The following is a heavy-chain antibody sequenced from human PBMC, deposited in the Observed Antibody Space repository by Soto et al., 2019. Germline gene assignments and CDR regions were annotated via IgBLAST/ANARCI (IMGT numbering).Heavy chain of an antibody. CDR3: AKDIWSRRDYASAFDI. CDR2: ISWNSGSI. V-gene: IGHV3-9*01. CDR1: GFTFDDYA. J-gene: IGHJ3*02. D-gene: IGHD4-17*01. Sequence: EVQLVESGGGLVQPGRSLRLSCAASGFTFDDYAMHWVRQAPGKGLEWVTGISWNSGSIGYADSVKGRFTISRDNAKNXLYLQMNSLKAEDTALYYCAKDIWSRRDYASAFDIWGQGTMVTVSS.